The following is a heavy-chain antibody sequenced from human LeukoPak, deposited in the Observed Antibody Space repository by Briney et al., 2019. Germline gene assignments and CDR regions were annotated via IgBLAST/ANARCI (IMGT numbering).Heavy chain of an antibody. J-gene: IGHJ6*02. CDR3: ARRYNYGGTDV. Sequence: PGGSLRLSCAASGFTFFRFSMHWVRQAPGKGLEWVAVISYDGTNKYYADSVKGRFTISRDNSKNTLYLQMNSLRAEDTAVYYCARRYNYGGTDVWGQGTTVTVSS. V-gene: IGHV3-30*04. D-gene: IGHD5-18*01. CDR2: ISYDGTNK. CDR1: GFTFFRFS.